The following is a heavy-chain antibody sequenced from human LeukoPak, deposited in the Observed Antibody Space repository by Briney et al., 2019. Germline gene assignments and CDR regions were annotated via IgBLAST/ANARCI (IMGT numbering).Heavy chain of an antibody. CDR2: FDPEDGET. CDR1: GYTLTELS. Sequence: GASEKVSCKVSGYTLTELSMHWVRQAPGKGLEWMGGFDPEDGETIYAQKFQGRVTMTEDTSTDTAYMELSSLRSEDTAVYYCATSHYYYDSSGYLFGAFDIWGQGTMVTVSS. J-gene: IGHJ3*02. D-gene: IGHD3-22*01. V-gene: IGHV1-24*01. CDR3: ATSHYYYDSSGYLFGAFDI.